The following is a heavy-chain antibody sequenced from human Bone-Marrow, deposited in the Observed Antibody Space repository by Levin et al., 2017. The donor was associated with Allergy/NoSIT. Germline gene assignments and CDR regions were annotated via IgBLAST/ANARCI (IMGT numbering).Heavy chain of an antibody. Sequence: PGGSLRLSCAASGFTFSNYDMSWVRQAPGKGLEWVSGIGSGGGSTYYADSVKGRFTISRENSKNTLYLQMNSLRAEDTAVYYCANRYQTPVTTRPCWGQGTLVTVSS. D-gene: IGHD4-17*01. CDR3: ANRYQTPVTTRPC. CDR1: GFTFSNYD. J-gene: IGHJ4*02. CDR2: IGSGGGST. V-gene: IGHV3-23*01.